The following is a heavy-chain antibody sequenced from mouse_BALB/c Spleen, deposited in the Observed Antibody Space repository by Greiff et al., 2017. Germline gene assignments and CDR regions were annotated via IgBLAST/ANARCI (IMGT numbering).Heavy chain of an antibody. D-gene: IGHD2-4*01. CDR3: ARQRIYYDHECFDV. CDR1: GYSFTGYY. J-gene: IGHJ1*01. V-gene: IGHV1S34*01. CDR2: ISCYNGAT. Sequence: LVKTGASVKISCKASGYSFTGYYMHWVKQSHGKSLEWIGYISCYNGATSYNQKFKGKATFTVDTSSSTAYMQFNSLTSEDSAVYYCARQRIYYDHECFDVWGAGTTVTVSS.